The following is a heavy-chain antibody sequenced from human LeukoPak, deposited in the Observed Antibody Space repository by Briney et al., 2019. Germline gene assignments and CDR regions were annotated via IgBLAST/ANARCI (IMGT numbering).Heavy chain of an antibody. CDR3: AISYGGYVLDS. D-gene: IGHD5-12*01. CDR2: AYYSGGT. CDR1: GASVSNHY. Sequence: PSETLSLTCSVSGASVSNHYCTWIRQPPGKRLEWIGYAYYSGGTKYNASLKSRGTISVDTSKNQFSLRLNSVTAADTAVYYCAISYGGYVLDSWGQGTLVIVSS. V-gene: IGHV4-59*02. J-gene: IGHJ4*02.